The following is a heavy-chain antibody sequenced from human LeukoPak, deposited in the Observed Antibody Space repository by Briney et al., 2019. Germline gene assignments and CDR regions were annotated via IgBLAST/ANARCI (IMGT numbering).Heavy chain of an antibody. Sequence: SETLSLTCTVSGVSISRYYWSWLRQPPGKGLEWIGYIYYRGSTNYNPSLKRRVPISVDPSKNQFSLKLSSVNAADTAVYYGARGKYSYDSRPGAGWYFDYWGQGTLVTVSS. J-gene: IGHJ4*02. V-gene: IGHV4-59*13. CDR1: GVSISRYY. D-gene: IGHD3-22*01. CDR2: IYYRGST. CDR3: ARGKYSYDSRPGAGWYFDY.